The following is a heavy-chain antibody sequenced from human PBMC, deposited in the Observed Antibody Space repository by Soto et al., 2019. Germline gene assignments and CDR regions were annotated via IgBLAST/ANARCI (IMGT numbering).Heavy chain of an antibody. CDR3: AGRYCTNGVCYTNYYYYIDV. CDR1: GFTFSTYA. V-gene: IGHV3-23*01. Sequence: GGSLRLSCAASGFTFSTYAMSWVRQAPGKGLEWVSTITTSGGNTYYADSLQGRFTISRDNSKNTLYLQMNSLRAEDTAVYYCAGRYCTNGVCYTNYYYYIDVWGKGTTVTVSS. CDR2: ITTSGGNT. J-gene: IGHJ6*03. D-gene: IGHD2-8*01.